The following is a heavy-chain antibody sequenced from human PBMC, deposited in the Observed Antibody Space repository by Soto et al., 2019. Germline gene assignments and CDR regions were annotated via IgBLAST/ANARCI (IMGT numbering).Heavy chain of an antibody. V-gene: IGHV3-30-3*01. CDR3: AVGYGGSRRNWFDP. Sequence: QVQLVESGGGVVQSGTSLRLACAASGFPFSNYAVHWVRQAPGKGLEWVAAISNDGTYTYYADSVKGQFTISRDNSKSTLYLQMNTLRPEDTAVYFCAVGYGGSRRNWFDPWGQGTLVTVSS. D-gene: IGHD4-17*01. CDR1: GFPFSNYA. J-gene: IGHJ5*02. CDR2: ISNDGTYT.